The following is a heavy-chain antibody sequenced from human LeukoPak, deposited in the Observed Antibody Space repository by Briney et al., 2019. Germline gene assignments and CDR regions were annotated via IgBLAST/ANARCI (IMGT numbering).Heavy chain of an antibody. Sequence: SETLSLTCAVYGGSFSGYYWSWIRQPPGKGLEWIGEINHSGSTNYNPSLKSRVTISVDTSKNQFSLKLSSVTAADTAVYYCARGLYYYDSSGYYRGWYFDYWGQGTLVTVSS. CDR3: ARGLYYYDSSGYYRGWYFDY. V-gene: IGHV4-34*01. CDR2: INHSGST. D-gene: IGHD3-22*01. J-gene: IGHJ4*02. CDR1: GGSFSGYY.